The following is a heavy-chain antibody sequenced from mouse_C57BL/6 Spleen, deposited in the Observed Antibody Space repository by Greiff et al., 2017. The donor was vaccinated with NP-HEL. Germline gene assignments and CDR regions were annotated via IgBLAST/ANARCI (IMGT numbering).Heavy chain of an antibody. D-gene: IGHD1-1*01. CDR1: GFSLTSYG. J-gene: IGHJ1*03. CDR2: IWSDGST. Sequence: VKLVESGPGLVAPSQSLSITCTVSGFSLTSYGVHWVRQPPGKGLEWLVVIWSDGSTTYNSALKSRLSISKDNSKSQVFLKMNSLQTDDTAMYYCARHGNYYGSSWYFDVWGTGTTVTVSS. CDR3: ARHGNYYGSSWYFDV. V-gene: IGHV2-6-1*01.